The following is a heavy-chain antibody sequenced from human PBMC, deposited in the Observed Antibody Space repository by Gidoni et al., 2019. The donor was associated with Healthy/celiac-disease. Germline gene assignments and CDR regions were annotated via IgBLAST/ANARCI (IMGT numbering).Heavy chain of an antibody. CDR3: ASYYDSSGMPGAFDI. V-gene: IGHV1-69*01. J-gene: IGHJ3*02. CDR1: GVTLSSYA. D-gene: IGHD3-22*01. CDR2: IIPIFGTA. Sequence: QVQLVQSGAAVKKPGSSVKVSCKASGVTLSSYAISWVRQAPGQGLEWMGGIIPIFGTANYAQKFQGRVTITADESTSTAYMELSSLRSEDTAVYYCASYYDSSGMPGAFDIWGQGTMVTVSS.